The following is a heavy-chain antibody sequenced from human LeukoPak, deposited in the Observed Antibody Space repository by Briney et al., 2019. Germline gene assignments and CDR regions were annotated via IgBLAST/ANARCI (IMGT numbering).Heavy chain of an antibody. J-gene: IGHJ4*02. Sequence: ASVKISCKASGYTFTDYYMHWVQQAPGKGLEWMGRVDPEDGETIYAEKFQGRVTITADTSTDTAYMELSSLRSEDTAVYYCATGDIFSGSYPPDYWGQGTLVTVSS. V-gene: IGHV1-69-2*01. CDR3: ATGDIFSGSYPPDY. CDR1: GYTFTDYY. D-gene: IGHD1-26*01. CDR2: VDPEDGET.